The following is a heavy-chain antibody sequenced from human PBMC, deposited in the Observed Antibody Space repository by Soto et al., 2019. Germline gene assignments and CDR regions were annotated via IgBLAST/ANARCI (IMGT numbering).Heavy chain of an antibody. CDR1: GGSISSSSYY. Sequence: PSETLSLTCTVSGGSISSSSYYWGWIRQPPGKGLEWIGSIYYSGSTYYNPSLKSRVTISVDTSKNQFSLKLSSVIAADTAVYYCARLYCSGGSCTFDYWGQGTLVTVSS. CDR2: IYYSGST. V-gene: IGHV4-39*01. CDR3: ARLYCSGGSCTFDY. J-gene: IGHJ4*02. D-gene: IGHD2-15*01.